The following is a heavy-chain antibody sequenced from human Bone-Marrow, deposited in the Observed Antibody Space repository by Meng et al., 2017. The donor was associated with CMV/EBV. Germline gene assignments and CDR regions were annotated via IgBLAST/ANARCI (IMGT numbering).Heavy chain of an antibody. CDR3: ARVHSSDYYFDY. J-gene: IGHJ4*02. Sequence: SVKVSCKASGGTFSSYTISWVRQAPGQGLEWMGRIIPILGIANYAQKFQGRVTITADKSTSTAYMELRSLRSDDTAVYYCARVHSSDYYFDYWGQGTLVTVSS. CDR1: GGTFSSYT. D-gene: IGHD6-19*01. V-gene: IGHV1-69*02. CDR2: IIPILGIA.